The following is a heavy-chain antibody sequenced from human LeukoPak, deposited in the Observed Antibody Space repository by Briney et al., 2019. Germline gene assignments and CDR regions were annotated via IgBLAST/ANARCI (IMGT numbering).Heavy chain of an antibody. CDR2: IYYSGAT. CDR3: TRRVTVPGSYYFDY. V-gene: IGHV4-59*08. D-gene: IGHD4-23*01. CDR1: GGSISSLY. J-gene: IGHJ4*02. Sequence: KSSETLSLSCTLSGGSISSLYWTWIPQPPGKGREWIGSIYYSGATKYNPSLESRVTISLDPSNNQFSLRLNSGSAADTAVYYWTRRVTVPGSYYFDYWSQGTLVTVSS.